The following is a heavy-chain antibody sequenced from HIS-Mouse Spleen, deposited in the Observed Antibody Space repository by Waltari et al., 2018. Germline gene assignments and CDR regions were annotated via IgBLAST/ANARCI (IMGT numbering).Heavy chain of an antibody. V-gene: IGHV3-30*18. CDR2: ISYDGSNK. CDR3: AKRTGDFDY. Sequence: QVQLVESGGGVVQPGRSLRLSCAASGFTFSSYGMHWVRQAPGKGLEGVAVISYDGSNKYYADSVKGRFTISRDNSKNTLYLQMNSLRAEDTAVYYCAKRTGDFDYWGQGTLVTVSS. CDR1: GFTFSSYG. D-gene: IGHD7-27*01. J-gene: IGHJ4*02.